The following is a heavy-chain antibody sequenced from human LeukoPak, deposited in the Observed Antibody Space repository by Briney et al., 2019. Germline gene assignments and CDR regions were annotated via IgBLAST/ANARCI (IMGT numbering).Heavy chain of an antibody. CDR2: INSDRSST. V-gene: IGHV3-74*01. J-gene: IGHJ3*02. CDR1: GFTFSSYW. CDR3: ARDGSIIAFDM. Sequence: GVSRTLSCAASGFTFSSYWMLWLRNVKEKGLVWGSRINSDRSSTFSEDSEKGRFSISTANAKHFLYLQVNSLRAEDTAVYYCARDGSIIAFDMCGQGTMVTVSS. D-gene: IGHD1-26*01.